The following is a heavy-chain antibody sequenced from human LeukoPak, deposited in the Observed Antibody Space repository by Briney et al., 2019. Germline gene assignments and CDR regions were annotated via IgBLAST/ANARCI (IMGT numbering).Heavy chain of an antibody. J-gene: IGHJ4*02. Sequence: PGGSLRLSCAASGFTFTNHWMSWVRQAPGKGLEWVANIAEDGSEKYYVDSVKGRFTISRDNAENSLYLQMNSLRAEDTAVYYCARGQLTGDDELFDYWGQGTPVTVSS. CDR2: IAEDGSEK. CDR3: ARGQLTGDDELFDY. V-gene: IGHV3-7*01. CDR1: GFTFTNHW. D-gene: IGHD7-27*01.